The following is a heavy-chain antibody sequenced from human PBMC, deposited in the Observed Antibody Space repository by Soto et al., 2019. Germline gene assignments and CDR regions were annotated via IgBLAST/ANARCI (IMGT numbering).Heavy chain of an antibody. J-gene: IGHJ5*02. CDR3: ARMAADYDIMTGYHPNWFDP. Sequence: PSETLSLTCTVSGASISSGDYYWSWIRQPPGKGLEWIGYIYHSGRTYYNPSLKSRVTISVDTSKNQFSLKLSSVTAADTAVYYCARMAADYDIMTGYHPNWFDPWGQGTLVTVSS. D-gene: IGHD3-9*01. V-gene: IGHV4-30-4*01. CDR1: GASISSGDYY. CDR2: IYHSGRT.